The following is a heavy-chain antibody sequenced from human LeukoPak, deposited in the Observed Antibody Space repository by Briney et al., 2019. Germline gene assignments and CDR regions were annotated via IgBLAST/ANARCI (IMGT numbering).Heavy chain of an antibody. V-gene: IGHV4-34*01. CDR2: INHSGST. D-gene: IGHD1-1*01. CDR3: ATTNLNDAFDI. J-gene: IGHJ3*02. Sequence: PSETLSLTCAVYGGSFSGYYWSWIRQPPGKGLEWIGEINHSGSTNYNPSLKSRVTISVDTSKNQFSLKLSSVTAADTAVYYCATTNLNDAFDIWGQGTMVTVSS. CDR1: GGSFSGYY.